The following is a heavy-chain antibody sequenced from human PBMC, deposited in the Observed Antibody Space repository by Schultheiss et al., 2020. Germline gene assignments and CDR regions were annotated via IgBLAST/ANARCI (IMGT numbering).Heavy chain of an antibody. CDR1: GFTFSSYA. V-gene: IGHV3-64*01. CDR3: AKDSSGWAAEYFQH. Sequence: GGSLRLSCAASGFTFSSYAMHWVRQAPGKGLEYVSAISSNGGSTYYANSVKGRFTISRDNAKNSLYLQMNSLRAEDTALYYCAKDSSGWAAEYFQHWGQGTLVTVSS. J-gene: IGHJ1*01. D-gene: IGHD6-19*01. CDR2: ISSNGGST.